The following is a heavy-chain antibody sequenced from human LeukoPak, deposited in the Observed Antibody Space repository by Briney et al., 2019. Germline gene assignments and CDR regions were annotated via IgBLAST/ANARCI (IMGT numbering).Heavy chain of an antibody. D-gene: IGHD3-9*01. CDR2: ISSSSSYI. J-gene: IGHJ6*03. Sequence: GGSLSLSCAASGFTFSSYSMHWVRQAPGKGLEWVSSISSSSSYIYYADSVKGRFTISRDNAKNSLYLQMNSLRAEDTAVFYCARDLYDILTGPYYYYMDVWGKGTTVTVSS. V-gene: IGHV3-21*01. CDR3: ARDLYDILTGPYYYYMDV. CDR1: GFTFSSYS.